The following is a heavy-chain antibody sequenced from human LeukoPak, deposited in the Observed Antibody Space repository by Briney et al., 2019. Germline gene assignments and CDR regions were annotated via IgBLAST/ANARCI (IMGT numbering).Heavy chain of an antibody. J-gene: IGHJ6*04. D-gene: IGHD1-1*01. Sequence: SLKLSCTASGGTFSSYAISWVRQAPGQGLEWMGGIIPIFGTANYAQTFQGRVTITADKSTSTAYMELSSLRSEDTAVYYCARAEVLYNWNDVPYGMYVWGKGTTVTVSS. CDR2: IIPIFGTA. CDR1: GGTFSSYA. CDR3: ARAEVLYNWNDVPYGMYV. V-gene: IGHV1-69*06.